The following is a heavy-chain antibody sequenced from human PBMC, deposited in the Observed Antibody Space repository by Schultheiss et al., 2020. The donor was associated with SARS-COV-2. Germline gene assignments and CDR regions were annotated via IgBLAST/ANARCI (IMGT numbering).Heavy chain of an antibody. D-gene: IGHD3-22*01. Sequence: GGSLRLSCAASGFTFSSYAMHWVRQAPGKGLEWVAVISYDGSNKYYADSVKGRFTISRDNSKNTLYLQMNSLRAEDTAVYYCARERSASTMIVVVSYYYGMDVWGQGTTVTVSS. CDR1: GFTFSSYA. CDR3: ARERSASTMIVVVSYYYGMDV. V-gene: IGHV3-30-3*01. CDR2: ISYDGSNK. J-gene: IGHJ6*02.